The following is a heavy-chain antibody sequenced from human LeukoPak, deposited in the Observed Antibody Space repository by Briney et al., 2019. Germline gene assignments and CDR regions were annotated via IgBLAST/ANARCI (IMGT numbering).Heavy chain of an antibody. CDR3: ARVVSGRFDY. J-gene: IGHJ4*02. D-gene: IGHD5/OR15-5a*01. CDR1: GGSISSSSYY. Sequence: SETLSLTCTVSGGSISSSSYYWGWIRQPPGKGLEWTGYIYYSGSTNYNPSLKSRVTISVDTSKNQFSPKLSSVTAADTAIYYCARVVSGRFDYWGQGTLVTVSS. CDR2: IYYSGST. V-gene: IGHV4-61*05.